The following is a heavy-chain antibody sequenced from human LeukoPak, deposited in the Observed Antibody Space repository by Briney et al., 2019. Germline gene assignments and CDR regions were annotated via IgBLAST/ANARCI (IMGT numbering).Heavy chain of an antibody. CDR3: AKGYCSGGSCGFDY. CDR2: ISAHDGST. Sequence: GGSLRLSCAASGFTFSNYAMNWVRQAPGKGLQWVSAISAHDGSTYYADSVKGRFTISRDNSKDTLYLQMNSLRAEDTAVYYCAKGYCSGGSCGFDYWGQGTLVTVSS. D-gene: IGHD2-15*01. J-gene: IGHJ4*02. CDR1: GFTFSNYA. V-gene: IGHV3-23*01.